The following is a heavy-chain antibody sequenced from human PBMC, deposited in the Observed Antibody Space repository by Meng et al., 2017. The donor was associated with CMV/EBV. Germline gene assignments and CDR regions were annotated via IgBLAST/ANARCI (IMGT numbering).Heavy chain of an antibody. CDR1: GYTFTGYY. CDR3: ARDLGIVVVPADYYYGMDV. CDR2: INPNSGGT. J-gene: IGHJ6*02. D-gene: IGHD2-2*01. Sequence: ASVKVSCKASGYTFTGYYMHWVRQAPGQGLEWMGWINPNSGGTNYAQKSQGRVTMTRDTSISTAYMELSRLRSDDTAVYYCARDLGIVVVPADYYYGMDVWGQGTTVTVSS. V-gene: IGHV1-2*02.